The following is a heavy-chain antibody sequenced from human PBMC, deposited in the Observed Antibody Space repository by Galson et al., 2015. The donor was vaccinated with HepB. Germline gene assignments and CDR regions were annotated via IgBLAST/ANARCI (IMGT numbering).Heavy chain of an antibody. CDR3: AREVSDYDSSGYYTYYYYYGMDV. D-gene: IGHD3-22*01. Sequence: SLRLSCAASGFTFSSYSMNWVRRAPGKGLEWVSSISSSSSYIYYADSVKGRFTISRDNAKNSLYLQMNSLRAEDTAVYYCAREVSDYDSSGYYTYYYYYGMDVWGQGTTVTVSS. J-gene: IGHJ6*02. CDR1: GFTFSSYS. V-gene: IGHV3-21*01. CDR2: ISSSSSYI.